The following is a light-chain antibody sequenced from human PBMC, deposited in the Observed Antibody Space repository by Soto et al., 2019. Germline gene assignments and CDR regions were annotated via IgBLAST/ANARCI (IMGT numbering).Light chain of an antibody. J-gene: IGKJ1*01. Sequence: DIQVTQSPSTLSASVGDRVPFTFRASQSISSWLAWYQQRPGKAPKLLLYDASTLQSGVPSRFSGSGSGTEFTLTINSLQPHDVGNYYCQQYYSFWTFGQGTKVDIK. CDR1: QSISSW. CDR2: DAS. CDR3: QQYYSFWT. V-gene: IGKV1-5*01.